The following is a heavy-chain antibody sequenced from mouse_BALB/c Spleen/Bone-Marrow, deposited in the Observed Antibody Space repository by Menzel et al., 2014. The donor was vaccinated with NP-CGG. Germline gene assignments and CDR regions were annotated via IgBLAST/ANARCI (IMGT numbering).Heavy chain of an antibody. CDR2: IWGGGST. Sequence: VQLQQSGPGLVQPSQSLSITCTVSGFSLTSYGVHWVRQSPGKGLEWLGVIWGGGSTDYNAAFISRLSISKDNSKSXVFFEMNSLQADDTAIYYCARRDAMDYWGQGTSVTVSS. V-gene: IGHV2-4-1*01. CDR3: ARRDAMDY. CDR1: GFSLTSYG. J-gene: IGHJ4*01.